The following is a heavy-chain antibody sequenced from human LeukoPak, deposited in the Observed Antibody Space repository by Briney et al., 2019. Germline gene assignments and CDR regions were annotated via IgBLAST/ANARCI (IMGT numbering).Heavy chain of an antibody. CDR3: ARGDGTFWGFPF. CDR1: GFSFSTYW. V-gene: IGHV3-74*01. Sequence: QPGGSLRLSCAASGFSFSTYWMLWVPEDEGKGLMWVSRINLDGITTDYTDSGKGRFRLSRDNAKRTLCLEMNSERDEDTAVYYCARGDGTFWGFPFWGQGTLVTVSS. D-gene: IGHD5-24*01. J-gene: IGHJ4*02. CDR2: INLDGITT.